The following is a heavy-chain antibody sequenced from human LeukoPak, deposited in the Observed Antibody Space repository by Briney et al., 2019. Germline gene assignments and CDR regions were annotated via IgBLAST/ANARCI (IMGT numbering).Heavy chain of an antibody. D-gene: IGHD5-12*01. J-gene: IGHJ4*02. V-gene: IGHV3-13*01. CDR2: IGTAGDT. CDR3: ARVALIRGYEDY. CDR1: GFTFSSYD. Sequence: GGSLRLSCAASGFTFSSYDMHWVRQATGKGLEWVSAIGTAGDTYYPGSVKGRFTISRENAKNSLYLQMNSLRAGDTAVYYCARVALIRGYEDYLGQGTLVNGSS.